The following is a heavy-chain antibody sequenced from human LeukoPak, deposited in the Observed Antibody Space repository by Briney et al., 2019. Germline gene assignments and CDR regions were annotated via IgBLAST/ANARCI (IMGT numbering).Heavy chain of an antibody. CDR2: IYSSGST. Sequence: SETLSLTCTVSGGSISSYYWSWIRQPAGKGLEWIGRIYSSGSTNYNPSLKSRVTMSVDTSKNQFSLKLSSVTAADTAVYYCAREAYYYDSSGYRKFDHWGQGTLVTVSS. CDR1: GGSISSYY. CDR3: AREAYYYDSSGYRKFDH. V-gene: IGHV4-4*07. D-gene: IGHD3-22*01. J-gene: IGHJ4*02.